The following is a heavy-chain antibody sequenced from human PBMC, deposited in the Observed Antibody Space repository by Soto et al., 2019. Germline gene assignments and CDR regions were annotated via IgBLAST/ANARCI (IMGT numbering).Heavy chain of an antibody. D-gene: IGHD1-26*01. Sequence: PGGSLRLSCAASGFTFSSYLMNWVRQAPGKGLEWVANIKQDGSEKYYVNSVKGRFTISRDNGKNSVYLQMNSLRAEDTAVYYCASSSGSYEIWTPFDYWGQGTLVTVSS. CDR1: GFTFSSYL. V-gene: IGHV3-7*03. J-gene: IGHJ4*02. CDR2: IKQDGSEK. CDR3: ASSSGSYEIWTPFDY.